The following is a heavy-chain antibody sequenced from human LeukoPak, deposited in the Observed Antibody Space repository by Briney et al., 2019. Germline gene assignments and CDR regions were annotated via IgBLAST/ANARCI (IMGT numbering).Heavy chain of an antibody. CDR3: ARELGYSSGWYGDYYYYMDV. J-gene: IGHJ6*03. D-gene: IGHD6-19*01. V-gene: IGHV1-2*02. CDR2: INPNSGGT. CDR1: GYTFTGYY. Sequence: GASVKVSCKASGYTFTGYYMHWVRQAPGQGLEWMGWINPNSGGTNYAQKFQGRVTMTRDTSISTAYMELSRLRSDDTAVYYCARELGYSSGWYGDYYYYMDVWGKGTTVTISS.